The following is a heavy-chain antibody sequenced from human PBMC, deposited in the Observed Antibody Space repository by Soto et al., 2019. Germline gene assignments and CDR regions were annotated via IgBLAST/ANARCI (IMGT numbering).Heavy chain of an antibody. CDR2: IYYSGST. Sequence: PSETLSLTCTVSGGSISSSSYYWGWIRQPPGKGLEWIGSIYYSGSTYYNPSLKSRVTISVDTSKNQFSLKLSSVTAADTAVYYCAGLETLIAAAGQFTGEQYNWSEPWGQGTLVTVSS. D-gene: IGHD6-13*01. V-gene: IGHV4-39*01. CDR1: GGSISSSSYY. J-gene: IGHJ5*02. CDR3: AGLETLIAAAGQFTGEQYNWSEP.